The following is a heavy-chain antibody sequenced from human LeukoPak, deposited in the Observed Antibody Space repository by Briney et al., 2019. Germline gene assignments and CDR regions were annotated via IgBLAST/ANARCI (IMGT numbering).Heavy chain of an antibody. CDR3: ARCDGHDAFDI. D-gene: IGHD5-24*01. J-gene: IGHJ3*02. Sequence: SETLSLTCAVYGGSFSGYYWSWIRQPPGKGLEWIGEINHSGSTNYNPSLKSRVTISVDTSKSQFSLKLSSVTAADTAVYYCARCDGHDAFDIWGQGTMVTVSS. CDR1: GGSFSGYY. CDR2: INHSGST. V-gene: IGHV4-34*01.